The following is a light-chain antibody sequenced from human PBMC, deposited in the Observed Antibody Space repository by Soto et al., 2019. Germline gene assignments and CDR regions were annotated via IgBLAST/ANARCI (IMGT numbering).Light chain of an antibody. V-gene: IGLV1-40*01. Sequence: SALTQPPSVSGAPGQRVTISCTGSNSNIGAGYDVHWYQQLPGTAPKLLIYGNSNRPSGVPDRFSGSKSVTSASLAITGLQAEDEADYYCQSYDNSLSGSVFGTGTKVTDL. J-gene: IGLJ1*01. CDR2: GNS. CDR1: NSNIGAGYD. CDR3: QSYDNSLSGSV.